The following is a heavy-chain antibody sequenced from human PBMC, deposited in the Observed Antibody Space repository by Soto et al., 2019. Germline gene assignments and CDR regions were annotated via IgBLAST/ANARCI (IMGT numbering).Heavy chain of an antibody. Sequence: SGPTLVNPTETLTLTCTVSGFSLSNARMGVSWIRQPPGKALEWLAHIFSNDEKSYSTSLKSRLTISKDTSKSQVVLTMTNMDPVDTATYHCARIRYDFWSGYNYGMDVWGQGTTVTVSS. V-gene: IGHV2-26*01. CDR3: ARIRYDFWSGYNYGMDV. CDR2: IFSNDEK. CDR1: GFSLSNARMG. D-gene: IGHD3-3*01. J-gene: IGHJ6*02.